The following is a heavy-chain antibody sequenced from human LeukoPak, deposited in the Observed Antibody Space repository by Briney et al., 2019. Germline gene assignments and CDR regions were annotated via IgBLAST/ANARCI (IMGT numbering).Heavy chain of an antibody. CDR2: IYYSGST. Sequence: SETLSLTCTVSGGSISSYYWSRIRQPPGKGLEWIGYIYYSGSTNYNPSLKSRVTISVDTSKNQFSLKLSSVTAADTAVYYCARLYYRVKLFDYWGQGTLVTVSS. CDR3: ARLYYRVKLFDY. CDR1: GGSISSYY. V-gene: IGHV4-59*01. J-gene: IGHJ4*02. D-gene: IGHD1-14*01.